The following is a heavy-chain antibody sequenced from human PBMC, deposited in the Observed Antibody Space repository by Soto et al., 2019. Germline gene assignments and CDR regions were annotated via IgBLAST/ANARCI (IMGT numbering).Heavy chain of an antibody. CDR3: ARNYNYGSGSYGYFDY. J-gene: IGHJ4*02. D-gene: IGHD3-10*01. CDR2: IKQDGSEK. CDR1: GFTFSNYW. Sequence: GGSLRLSCAASGFTFSNYWMGWVRQAPGKGLEWVANIKQDGSEKYYVDSVKGRFTISRDNARNSLYLQMNSLRAEDTAVYYCARNYNYGSGSYGYFDYWGQGTLVTVSS. V-gene: IGHV3-7*04.